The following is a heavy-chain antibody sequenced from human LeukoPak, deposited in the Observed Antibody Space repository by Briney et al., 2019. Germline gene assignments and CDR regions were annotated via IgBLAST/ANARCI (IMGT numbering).Heavy chain of an antibody. Sequence: GASVKVSCKASGYTFTSYGISWVRQAPGQGLEWMGWISAYNGNTNYAQKLQGRVTMTTDTSTSTAYMELSRLRSDDTAVYYCARVRVDTAMVTSLDYWGQGTLVTVSS. D-gene: IGHD5-18*01. CDR2: ISAYNGNT. J-gene: IGHJ4*02. CDR3: ARVRVDTAMVTSLDY. CDR1: GYTFTSYG. V-gene: IGHV1-18*01.